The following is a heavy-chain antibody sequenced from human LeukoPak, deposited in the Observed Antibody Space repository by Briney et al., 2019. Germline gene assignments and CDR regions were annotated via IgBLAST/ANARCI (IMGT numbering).Heavy chain of an antibody. Sequence: PGGSLRLSCAASGFTFSSYRMNWVRQAPGKGLEWVSSISSSSSYIYYADSVKGRFTISRDNAKNSLYLQMNSLRAEDTAVYYCARTGIAAAGIDYWGQGTLVTVSS. CDR3: ARTGIAAAGIDY. CDR2: ISSSSSYI. J-gene: IGHJ4*02. D-gene: IGHD6-13*01. V-gene: IGHV3-21*01. CDR1: GFTFSSYR.